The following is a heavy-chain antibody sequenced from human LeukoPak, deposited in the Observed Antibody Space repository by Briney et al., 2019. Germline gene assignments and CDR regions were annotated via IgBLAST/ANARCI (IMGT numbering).Heavy chain of an antibody. J-gene: IGHJ4*02. V-gene: IGHV1-18*01. Sequence: VASVRVSCKASGYTFTSYGISWVRQAPGQGLEWMGWISAYNGNTNYAQKLQGRVTMTTDASTSTAYMELRSLRSDDTAVYYCARRMIVVANSDYWGQGTLVTVSS. CDR1: GYTFTSYG. D-gene: IGHD3-22*01. CDR3: ARRMIVVANSDY. CDR2: ISAYNGNT.